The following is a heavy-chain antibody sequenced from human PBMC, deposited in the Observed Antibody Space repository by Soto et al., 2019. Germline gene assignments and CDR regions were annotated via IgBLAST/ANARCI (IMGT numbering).Heavy chain of an antibody. J-gene: IGHJ4*02. CDR2: IYYSGST. V-gene: IGHV4-31*03. D-gene: IGHD3-9*01. CDR1: GGSISSGGYY. CDR3: ASAAYYDILTGPLYYFDY. Sequence: SETLSLTCTVSGGSISSGGYYWSWIRQHPGKGLEWIGYIYYSGSTYYNPSLKSRVTISVDTSKNQFSLKLSSVTAADTAVYYCASAAYYDILTGPLYYFDYWGQGTRVTVSS.